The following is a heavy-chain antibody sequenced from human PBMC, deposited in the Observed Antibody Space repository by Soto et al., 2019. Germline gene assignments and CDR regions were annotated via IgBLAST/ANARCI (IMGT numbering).Heavy chain of an antibody. V-gene: IGHV1-18*04. CDR2: ISPYNGNT. J-gene: IGHJ4*02. D-gene: IGHD3-22*01. CDR3: ARDLDFLASSGKYDY. CDR1: GYTFVSYG. Sequence: QIQLVQSAAEVKKPGASVKVSCKTSGYTFVSYGISWVRQAPGQGLEWMGWISPYNGNTNFAQRFRGRVTLTTDTSTDIVYMDLGSLKSADTAVYYRARDLDFLASSGKYDYWGQGT.